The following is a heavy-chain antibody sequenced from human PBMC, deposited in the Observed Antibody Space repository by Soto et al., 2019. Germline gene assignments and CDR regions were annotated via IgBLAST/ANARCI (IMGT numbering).Heavy chain of an antibody. Sequence: GGSLRLSCAASGFTFSSYWMHWVRQAPGKGLVWVSRINSDGSSTSYADSVKGRFTISRDNAKNTLYLQMNSLRAEDTAVYYCARVGVRGVHYFDYWGQGTLVTVSS. CDR3: ARVGVRGVHYFDY. D-gene: IGHD3-10*01. V-gene: IGHV3-74*01. CDR1: GFTFSSYW. J-gene: IGHJ4*02. CDR2: INSDGSST.